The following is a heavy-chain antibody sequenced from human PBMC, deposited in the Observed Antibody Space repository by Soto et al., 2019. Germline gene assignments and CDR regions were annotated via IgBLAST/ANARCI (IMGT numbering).Heavy chain of an antibody. CDR2: IYHSGST. Sequence: PSETLSLTCAVSGGSISSSNWWSWVRQPPGEGLEWIGEIYHSGSTNYNPSLKSRVTISVDKSKNQFSLKLSSVTAADTAVYYCARDRITMVRGVIYYYYGMDVWGKGTTVTVSS. V-gene: IGHV4-4*02. CDR1: GGSISSSNW. CDR3: ARDRITMVRGVIYYYYGMDV. D-gene: IGHD3-10*01. J-gene: IGHJ6*04.